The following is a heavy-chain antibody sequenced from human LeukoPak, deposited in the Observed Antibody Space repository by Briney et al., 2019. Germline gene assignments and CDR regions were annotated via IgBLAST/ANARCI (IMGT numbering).Heavy chain of an antibody. Sequence: PGGSLRLSCAASGFTFSTSWMTWVRQAPGKGLDWLGNINPDGSTINYVDSVKGRFTFSRDNSKNTLYLQMNSLRAEDTAVYYCASTRDFWSGPIGDYWGQGTLVTVSS. D-gene: IGHD3-3*01. J-gene: IGHJ4*02. CDR1: GFTFSTSW. CDR3: ASTRDFWSGPIGDY. CDR2: INPDGSTI. V-gene: IGHV3-7*01.